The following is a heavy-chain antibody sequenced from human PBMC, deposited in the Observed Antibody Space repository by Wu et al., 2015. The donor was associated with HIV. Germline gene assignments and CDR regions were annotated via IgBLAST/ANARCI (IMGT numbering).Heavy chain of an antibody. D-gene: IGHD3-16*02. J-gene: IGHJ3*02. CDR2: ISAYNGNT. CDR1: GYTFTSYG. Sequence: QVQLVQSGAEVKKPGASVKVSCKASGYTFTSYGISWVRQAPGQGLEWMGWISAYNGNTNYVQKLQGRVTMTTDTSTSTAYMELRSLRSDDTAVYYCARDLGGDYVWGSYRRFGAFDIWGQGTMVTGLF. CDR3: ARDLGGDYVWGSYRRFGAFDI. V-gene: IGHV1-18*01.